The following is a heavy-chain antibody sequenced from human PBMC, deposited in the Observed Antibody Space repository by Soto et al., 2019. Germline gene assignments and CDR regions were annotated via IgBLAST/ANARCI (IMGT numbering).Heavy chain of an antibody. Sequence: GGSLRLSCAASGFSFSSYAMSWVRQAPGKGLEWVSAISVSGGTTLYADSVRGRFTISRDNSKNTLYVQMNSLRPDDTAVYYCAKGDYGDYSVDYWGQGTLVTVSS. D-gene: IGHD4-17*01. CDR1: GFSFSSYA. V-gene: IGHV3-23*01. J-gene: IGHJ4*02. CDR2: ISVSGGTT. CDR3: AKGDYGDYSVDY.